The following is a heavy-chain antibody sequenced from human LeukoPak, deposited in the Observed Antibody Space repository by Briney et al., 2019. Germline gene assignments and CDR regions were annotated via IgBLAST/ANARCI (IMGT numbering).Heavy chain of an antibody. Sequence: SVKVSCKASGGTFSSYAISWVRQAPGQGLEWMGGIIPIFGTANYAQKFQGRVTITADESTSTAYMELSSLRSEDTAVYYCARGPSYYYDSSGYFLPVAFDIWGQGTMVTVSS. D-gene: IGHD3-22*01. J-gene: IGHJ3*02. CDR1: GGTFSSYA. CDR3: ARGPSYYYDSSGYFLPVAFDI. CDR2: IIPIFGTA. V-gene: IGHV1-69*13.